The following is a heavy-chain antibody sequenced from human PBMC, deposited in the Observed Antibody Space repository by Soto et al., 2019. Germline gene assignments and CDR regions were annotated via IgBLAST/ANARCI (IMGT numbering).Heavy chain of an antibody. Sequence: QVQLQESGPGLVKPSGTLSLTCAVSGGSISSSNWWSWVRQPPGKGLEWIGEIYHSGSTNYNPSLKSPVTISVDQSKNQFSLTLSSVTAADTAVYYCGGVLVPAALGYYYGMDVWGQGTTVTVSS. CDR2: IYHSGST. CDR1: GGSISSSNW. J-gene: IGHJ6*02. V-gene: IGHV4-4*02. D-gene: IGHD2-2*01. CDR3: GGVLVPAALGYYYGMDV.